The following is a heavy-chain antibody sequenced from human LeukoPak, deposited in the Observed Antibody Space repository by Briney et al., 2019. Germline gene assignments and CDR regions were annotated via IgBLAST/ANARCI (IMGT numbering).Heavy chain of an antibody. V-gene: IGHV4-34*01. CDR2: INHSGST. CDR1: GGSFSGYY. Sequence: SETLSLTCAVYGGSFSGYYWSWIRQPPGKGLEWIGEINHSGSTNYNPSLKSRVTISVDTSKNQFSLKLSSVTAADTAVYYCARLRLWASGAFDIWGQGTMVTVSS. J-gene: IGHJ3*02. CDR3: ARLRLWASGAFDI. D-gene: IGHD5-18*01.